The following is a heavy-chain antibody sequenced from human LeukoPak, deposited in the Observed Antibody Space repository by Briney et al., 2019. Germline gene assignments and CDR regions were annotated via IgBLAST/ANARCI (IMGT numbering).Heavy chain of an antibody. J-gene: IGHJ3*02. CDR2: IYYSGST. CDR3: ARDGTGLDAFDI. Sequence: SETLSLTCTVSGGSISSGGYYWSWIRQHPGKGLEWIGYIYYSGSTYYNPSLKSRVTISVDTSKNQFSLKLSSVTGADTAVYYCARDGTGLDAFDIWGQGTMVTVSS. CDR1: GGSISSGGYY. V-gene: IGHV4-31*03. D-gene: IGHD6-13*01.